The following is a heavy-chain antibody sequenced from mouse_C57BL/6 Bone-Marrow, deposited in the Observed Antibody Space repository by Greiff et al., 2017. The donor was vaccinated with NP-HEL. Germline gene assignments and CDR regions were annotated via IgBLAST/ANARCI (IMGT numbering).Heavy chain of an antibody. J-gene: IGHJ1*03. V-gene: IGHV1-22*01. D-gene: IGHD1-1*01. CDR3: ARRRPYYGSSHWYFDV. Sequence: EVQLKQSGPELVKPGASVKMSCKASGYTFTDYNMHWVKQSHGKSLEWIGYINPNNGGTSYNQKFKGKATLTVNKSSSTAYMELRSLTSEDSAVYYCARRRPYYGSSHWYFDVWGTGTTVTVSS. CDR2: INPNNGGT. CDR1: GYTFTDYN.